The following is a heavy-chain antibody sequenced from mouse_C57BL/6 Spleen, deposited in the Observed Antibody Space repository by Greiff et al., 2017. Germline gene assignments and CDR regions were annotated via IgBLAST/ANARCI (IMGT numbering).Heavy chain of an antibody. Sequence: QVQLQQPGAALAMPGASVKLSCKASGYTFTSYWLHWVKQRPGQGLEWIGEIDPSDSYTNYTQKFKGKSTLTVDTSSSTASLQLSSLTSEDSAVYYCARWGGNYEGNWVDDWGQGTTLTGSS. J-gene: IGHJ2*01. CDR1: GYTFTSYW. CDR2: IDPSDSYT. D-gene: IGHD2-1*01. V-gene: IGHV1-69*01. CDR3: ARWGGNYEGNWVDD.